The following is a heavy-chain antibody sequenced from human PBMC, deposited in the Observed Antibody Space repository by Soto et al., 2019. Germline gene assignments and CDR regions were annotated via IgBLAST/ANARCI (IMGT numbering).Heavy chain of an antibody. J-gene: IGHJ3*02. V-gene: IGHV3-30-3*01. CDR3: ARASGDSSGWYATAAFDI. CDR2: ISYDGSNK. Sequence: GGSLRLSCAASGFTFSSYAMHWVRQAPGKGLEWVAVISYDGSNKYYADSVKGRFTISRDNSKNTLYLQMNSLRAEDTAVYYCARASGDSSGWYATAAFDIWGQGTMVTVSS. CDR1: GFTFSSYA. D-gene: IGHD6-19*01.